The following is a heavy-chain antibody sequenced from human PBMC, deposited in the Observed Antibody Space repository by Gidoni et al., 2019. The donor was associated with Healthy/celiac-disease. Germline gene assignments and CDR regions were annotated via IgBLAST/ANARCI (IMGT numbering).Heavy chain of an antibody. CDR1: GYTFTGYY. CDR2: INPNSGGT. CDR3: ARGKIVLMVYAPDGMDV. D-gene: IGHD2-8*01. Sequence: QVQLVQSGAEVKKPGASVKVSCKASGYTFTGYYMHWVRQAPGQGLEWMGWINPNSGGTNYAQKFQGRVTMTRDTSISTAYMELSRLRSDDTAVYYCARGKIVLMVYAPDGMDVWGQGTTVTVSS. V-gene: IGHV1-2*02. J-gene: IGHJ6*02.